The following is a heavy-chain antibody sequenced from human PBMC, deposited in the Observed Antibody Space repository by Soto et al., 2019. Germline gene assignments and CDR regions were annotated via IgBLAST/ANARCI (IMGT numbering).Heavy chain of an antibody. CDR1: GGSFSGYY. Sequence: SETLSLTCAVYGGSFSGYYWSWIRQPPGKGLEWIGEINHSGSTNYNPSLKSRVTISVDTSKNQFSLKLSSVTAADTAVYYCASDSRRGFDYWGQGTLVTVSS. CDR2: INHSGST. D-gene: IGHD6-13*01. CDR3: ASDSRRGFDY. J-gene: IGHJ4*02. V-gene: IGHV4-34*01.